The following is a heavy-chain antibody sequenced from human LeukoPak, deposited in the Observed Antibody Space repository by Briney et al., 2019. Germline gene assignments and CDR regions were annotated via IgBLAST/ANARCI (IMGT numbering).Heavy chain of an antibody. J-gene: IGHJ4*02. Sequence: SETLSLTCTVSGGSISSSSYYWGWIRQPPGKGLEWIGSIYYSGSTYYNPSLKSRVTISVDTSKNQFSLKLSSVTAADTAVYYCGTSGGYDSSGYSFDYWGQGTLVTVSS. D-gene: IGHD3-22*01. CDR3: GTSGGYDSSGYSFDY. CDR1: GGSISSSSYY. CDR2: IYYSGST. V-gene: IGHV4-39*01.